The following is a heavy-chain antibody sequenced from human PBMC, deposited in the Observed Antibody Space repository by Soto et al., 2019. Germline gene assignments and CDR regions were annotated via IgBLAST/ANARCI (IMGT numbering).Heavy chain of an antibody. D-gene: IGHD3-22*01. CDR1: GFTFEKSP. V-gene: IGHV3-23*01. Sequence: GGSLRLSCAASGFTFEKSPMTWVRQGPGQGLQYVSSITASGGDKFYSESVKGRFTISRDNSKKTLFLQMNSLRAEDTAVYYCAKEADISGYNPDYWG. J-gene: IGHJ4*01. CDR3: AKEADISGYNPDY. CDR2: ITASGGDK.